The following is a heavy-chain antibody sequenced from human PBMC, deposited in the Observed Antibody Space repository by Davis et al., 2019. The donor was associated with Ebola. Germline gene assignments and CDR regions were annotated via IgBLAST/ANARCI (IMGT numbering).Heavy chain of an antibody. D-gene: IGHD3-3*01. CDR1: GFTFSSYW. CDR3: ARETYDFWSGYYTYYFDY. Sequence: PGGSLRLSCAASGFTFSSYWMHWVRQAPGKGLVWVSRINSDGSSTSYADSVKGRFTISRDNAKDTLYLQMNSLRAEDTAVYYCARETYDFWSGYYTYYFDYWGQGTLVTVSS. J-gene: IGHJ4*02. V-gene: IGHV3-74*01. CDR2: INSDGSST.